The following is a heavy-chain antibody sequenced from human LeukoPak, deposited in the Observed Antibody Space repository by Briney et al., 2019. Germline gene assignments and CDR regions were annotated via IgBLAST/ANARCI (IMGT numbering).Heavy chain of an antibody. CDR3: ARHVNSNGSPSDY. CDR1: GGSISSTRYY. CDR2: IYYVGST. D-gene: IGHD1-26*01. V-gene: IGHV4-39*01. J-gene: IGHJ4*02. Sequence: SETLSLTCTVSGGSISSTRYYWGWIRQPPGKGLEWIGSIYYVGSTYYNPSLKSRVTISVDTSKNQFSLKLRSVTAADTAVYYCARHVNSNGSPSDYWGQGTLVTVSS.